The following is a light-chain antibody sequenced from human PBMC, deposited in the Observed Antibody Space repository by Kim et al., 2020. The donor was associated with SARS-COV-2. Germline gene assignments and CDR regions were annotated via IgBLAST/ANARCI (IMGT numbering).Light chain of an antibody. Sequence: GQSITIACTGTSSGVGGSNYVSWYQQHPGKAPKLMIYDVSKRPSGVSNRFSGSKSGNTASLTISGLQAEDEADYYCSSYTSSSTWVFGGGTKLTVL. J-gene: IGLJ3*02. CDR1: SSGVGGSNY. CDR2: DVS. V-gene: IGLV2-14*04. CDR3: SSYTSSSTWV.